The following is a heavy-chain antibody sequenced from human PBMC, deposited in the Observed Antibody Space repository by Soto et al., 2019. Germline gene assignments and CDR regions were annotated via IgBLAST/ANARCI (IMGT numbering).Heavy chain of an antibody. CDR1: GFTFDDYA. V-gene: IGHV3-9*01. J-gene: IGHJ3*02. Sequence: EVQLVESGGGLVQPGRSLRLSCAASGFTFDDYAMHWVRQAPGKGLEWVSGISWNSGSIGYADSVKGRFTISRDNAKNSLHLQMNSLRAEDTALYYCAKVPGGWGSYRYEADAFDIWGQGTMVTVSS. CDR2: ISWNSGSI. CDR3: AKVPGGWGSYRYEADAFDI. D-gene: IGHD3-16*02.